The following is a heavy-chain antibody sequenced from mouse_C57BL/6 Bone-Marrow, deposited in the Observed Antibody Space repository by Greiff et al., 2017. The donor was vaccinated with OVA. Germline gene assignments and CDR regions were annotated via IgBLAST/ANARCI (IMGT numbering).Heavy chain of an antibody. V-gene: IGHV1-59*01. J-gene: IGHJ3*01. CDR1: GYTFTSYW. CDR3: ATRGFAY. CDR2: IDPSDSST. Sequence: QVQLQQPGAELVRPGTSVKLSCKASGYTFTSYWMHGVKQRPGQGLEWIGVIDPSDSSTNYNQKFKGKATLTVDTSSSTAYMQLSSLTSEDSAVYYCATRGFAYWGQGTLVTVSA.